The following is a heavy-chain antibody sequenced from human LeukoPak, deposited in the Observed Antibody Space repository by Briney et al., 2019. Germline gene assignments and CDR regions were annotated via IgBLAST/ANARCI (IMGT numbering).Heavy chain of an antibody. V-gene: IGHV3-21*01. J-gene: IGHJ4*02. Sequence: GGSLRLSCAASGFTFSSYSMNWVRQAPGKGLEWASSVSSSSSYIYYADSVKGRFTISRDNAKNSLYLQMNSLRAEDTAVYYCARDYYGSGSYYLLYYFDYWGQGTLVTVSS. D-gene: IGHD3-10*01. CDR3: ARDYYGSGSYYLLYYFDY. CDR1: GFTFSSYS. CDR2: VSSSSSYI.